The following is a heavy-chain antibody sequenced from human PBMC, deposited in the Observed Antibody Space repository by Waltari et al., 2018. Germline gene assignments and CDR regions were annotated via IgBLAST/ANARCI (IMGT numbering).Heavy chain of an antibody. CDR3: AKALLDKSEYDSDAFDI. D-gene: IGHD3-22*01. J-gene: IGHJ3*02. CDR1: GFHFDDYT. V-gene: IGHV3-43*01. Sequence: EVQLVESGGVVVQPGGSLRVSCAASGFHFDDYTMPWVRQLPGKRLEWVSLISWDGGSTYYADSVKGRFTISRDNSKNSLYLQMNSLRTEDTALYYCAKALLDKSEYDSDAFDIWGQGTMVTVSS. CDR2: ISWDGGST.